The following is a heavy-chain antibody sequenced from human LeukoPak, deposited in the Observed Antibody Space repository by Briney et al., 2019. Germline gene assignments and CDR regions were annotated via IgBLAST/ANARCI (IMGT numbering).Heavy chain of an antibody. J-gene: IGHJ6*02. CDR1: GFTFDDYA. CDR2: TSWNSGNI. D-gene: IGHD2-15*01. V-gene: IGHV3-9*01. CDR3: AKGGKRGNYYYYYGMDV. Sequence: GRSLRLSCAASGFTFDDYAMNWVPQAPGKGLEWVSGTSWNSGNIGYADSVKGRVTVSRDNAKNSLYLQMNSLRAEDTALYYCAKGGKRGNYYYYYGMDVWGLGTTVTVSS.